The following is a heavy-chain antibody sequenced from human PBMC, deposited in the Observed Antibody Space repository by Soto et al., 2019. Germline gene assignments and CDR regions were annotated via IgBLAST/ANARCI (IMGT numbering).Heavy chain of an antibody. J-gene: IGHJ5*02. CDR1: GYIFINYG. D-gene: IGHD2-15*01. V-gene: IGHV1-18*01. CDR2: ISGYNGNT. CDR3: ARDEVHAANWIDS. Sequence: ASVKVSCKASGYIFINYGITWVRQAPGQGLEWMGWISGYNGNTKYADKLQGRVTMTTDASTTTAYMELRSLRSDDTAVYYCARDEVHAANWIDSWGQGTLVTVSS.